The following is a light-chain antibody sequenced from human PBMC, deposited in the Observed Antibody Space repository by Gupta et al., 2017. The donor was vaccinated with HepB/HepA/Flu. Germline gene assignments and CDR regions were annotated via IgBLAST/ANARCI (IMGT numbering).Light chain of an antibody. V-gene: IGLV2-14*01. J-gene: IGLJ2*01. CDR1: SGDVGGYDS. Sequence: SALPQPASVSGSPGPSITVSCTGSSGDVGGYDSVSWYRQHPGKAPQLLIYDVSNRPSGISNRFSGSKSGNTASLTIAGLQAEDEADYYCSSLTSTGSLVVFGGGTKLTVL. CDR2: DVS. CDR3: SSLTSTGSLVV.